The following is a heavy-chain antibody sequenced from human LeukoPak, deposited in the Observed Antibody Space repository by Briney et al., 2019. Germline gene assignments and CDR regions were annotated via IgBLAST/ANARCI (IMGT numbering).Heavy chain of an antibody. J-gene: IGHJ5*02. CDR1: GGTFSSYA. V-gene: IGHV1-69*04. CDR2: IIPILGIA. D-gene: IGHD6-25*01. Sequence: GASVKVSCKASGGTFSSYAISWVRQAPGQGLEWMGRIIPILGIANYAQKFQGRVTITADKSTSTAYMELSSLRSEDTAVYYCARGWAQSGRPNWFDPWGQGTLVTVSS. CDR3: ARGWAQSGRPNWFDP.